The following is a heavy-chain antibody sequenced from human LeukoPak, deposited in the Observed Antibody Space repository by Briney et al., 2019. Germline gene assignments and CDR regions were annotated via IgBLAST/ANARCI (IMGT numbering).Heavy chain of an antibody. V-gene: IGHV3-13*04. CDR2: IGTAGDT. CDR3: ARGYYGSADS. Sequence: HPGGSLRLSCAASGFTVISNYMSWVRQSTGKGLEWVSLIGTAGDTYYADSVKGRFTISRENAKNSLHLQMNSLRARDTAVYYCARGYYGSADSWGQGTLVTVSS. CDR1: GFTVISNY. J-gene: IGHJ4*02. D-gene: IGHD3-10*01.